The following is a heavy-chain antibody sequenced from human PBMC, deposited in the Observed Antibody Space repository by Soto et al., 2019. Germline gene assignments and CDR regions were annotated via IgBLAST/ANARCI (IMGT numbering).Heavy chain of an antibody. J-gene: IGHJ6*02. V-gene: IGHV4-34*01. D-gene: IGHD3-10*01. CDR2: INHSGST. CDR3: ARARSDSAGSSLGRRLDV. Sequence: ASETLSLTCAVYGGSFSGYYWSWIRQPPGKGLEWIGEINHSGSTNYNPSLKSRVTISVDTSKNQFSLNLSSVTAADSAIYYCARARSDSAGSSLGRRLDVWGQGTTVTVSS. CDR1: GGSFSGYY.